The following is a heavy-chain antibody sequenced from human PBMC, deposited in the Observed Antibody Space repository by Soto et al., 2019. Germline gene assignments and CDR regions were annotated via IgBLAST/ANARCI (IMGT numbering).Heavy chain of an antibody. CDR1: GFSLSTPIVS. D-gene: IGHD6-19*01. Sequence: PTQTLTLTCTFSGFSLSTPIVSVFWIRQPPGKALEWLALIYWDDDKRYSPFLKSRLTITKDTSKNQVVLTMTNMDPVDTATYYCAHSVVAGLGYYFDYWGQGTLVTVSS. V-gene: IGHV2-5*02. J-gene: IGHJ4*02. CDR3: AHSVVAGLGYYFDY. CDR2: IYWDDDK.